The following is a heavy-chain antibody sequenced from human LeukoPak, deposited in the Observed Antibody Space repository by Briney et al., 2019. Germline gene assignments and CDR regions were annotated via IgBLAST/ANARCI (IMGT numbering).Heavy chain of an antibody. CDR2: INHSGST. CDR1: GGSFSGYY. J-gene: IGHJ5*02. CDR3: ARAYSNYWFDP. Sequence: SETLSPTCAVYGGSFSGYYWSWIRQPPGKGLEWIGEINHSGSTNYNPSLKSRVTISVDTSKNQFSLKLSSVTAADTAVYYCARAYSNYWFDPWGQGTLVTVSS. D-gene: IGHD4-11*01. V-gene: IGHV4-34*01.